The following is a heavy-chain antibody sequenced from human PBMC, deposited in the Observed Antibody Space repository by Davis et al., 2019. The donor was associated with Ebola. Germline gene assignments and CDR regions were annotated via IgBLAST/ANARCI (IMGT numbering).Heavy chain of an antibody. CDR1: GFTFSSYG. CDR2: IRYDGSNK. D-gene: IGHD2-8*02. Sequence: GESLKISCAASGFTFSSYGMHWVRQAPGKGLEWVAFIRYDGSNKYYADSVKGRFTISRDNSKNALSLQMNSLTSEDTALYYCAKVLYCTGDPECPKKEYFHHWGQGTLVTVSS. V-gene: IGHV3-30*02. J-gene: IGHJ1*01. CDR3: AKVLYCTGDPECPKKEYFHH.